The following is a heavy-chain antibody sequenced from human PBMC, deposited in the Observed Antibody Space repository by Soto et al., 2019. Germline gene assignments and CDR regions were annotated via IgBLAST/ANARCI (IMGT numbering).Heavy chain of an antibody. CDR1: GGTFSTYG. CDR2: IIPIFGTT. J-gene: IGHJ5*02. V-gene: IGHV1-69*01. Sequence: QVQLVQSGAEVKKPGSSVKVSCKSSGGTFSTYGFFWVRQAPGQGLEWMGGIIPIFGTTNYGQKFQDRVMITTVYTSSTVHTQLTSLTSKITAGYYCVRGGVRMLYPPFRIDHWGQGNLGTDSS. CDR3: VRGGVRMLYPPFRIDH. D-gene: IGHD3-16*02.